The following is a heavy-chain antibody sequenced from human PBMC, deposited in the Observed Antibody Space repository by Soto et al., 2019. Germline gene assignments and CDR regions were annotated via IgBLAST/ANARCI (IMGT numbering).Heavy chain of an antibody. CDR3: ARIPVDTSMIYWLDP. D-gene: IGHD5-18*01. CDR1: GGSVSSGDYY. Sequence: PSETLSLTCTVSGGSVSSGDYYWSWIRQPPGKGLERIGYIYYSGNTNYNPSLKSRVIISVDTSKNLFSLKLTSVTAADTAVYYCARIPVDTSMIYWLDPWGQGTLVTVSS. V-gene: IGHV4-61*08. CDR2: IYYSGNT. J-gene: IGHJ5*02.